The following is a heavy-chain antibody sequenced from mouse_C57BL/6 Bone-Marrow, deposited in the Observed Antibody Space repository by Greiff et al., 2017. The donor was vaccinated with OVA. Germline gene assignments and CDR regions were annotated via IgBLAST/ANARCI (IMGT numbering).Heavy chain of an antibody. CDR2: ISSGSSTI. CDR3: ARSLGNYGSSHFDY. D-gene: IGHD1-1*01. Sequence: EVKVVESGGGLVKPGGSLKLSCAASGFTFSDYGMHWVRQAPEKGLEWVAYISSGSSTIYYADTVKGRFTISRDNAKNTLFLQMTSLRSEDTAMYYCARSLGNYGSSHFDYWGQGTTLTVSS. V-gene: IGHV5-17*01. CDR1: GFTFSDYG. J-gene: IGHJ2*01.